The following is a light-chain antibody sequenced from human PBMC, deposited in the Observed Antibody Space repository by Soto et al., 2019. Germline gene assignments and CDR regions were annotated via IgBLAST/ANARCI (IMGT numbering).Light chain of an antibody. CDR2: AAS. J-gene: IGKJ1*01. Sequence: DIQMTQSPSSLSASVGDSVTITCRASQSISSYLNWYQQKPGKAPKLLIYAASSLQSGVPSRFSGSGSGTDFTLTISSLQPEDFATYYCQQSYSTPHRTFGQGTKVDIK. CDR3: QQSYSTPHRT. CDR1: QSISSY. V-gene: IGKV1-39*01.